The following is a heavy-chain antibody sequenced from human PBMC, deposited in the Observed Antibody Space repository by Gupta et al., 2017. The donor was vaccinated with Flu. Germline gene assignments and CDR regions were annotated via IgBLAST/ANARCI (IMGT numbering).Heavy chain of an antibody. CDR3: AKSRESLPPGDGFDI. CDR1: GFTFPNYG. V-gene: IGHV3-23*01. Sequence: VPLLESGGGLVQPGGSLRPSCAATGFTFPNYGMNLVRQAPGKGLEWVSALGGVGGSTWFADSVKGRFTISRDNSKNILYLQMNSLRAEDTAVYYCAKSRESLPPGDGFDIWGQGTMVSVSS. D-gene: IGHD2-21*01. CDR2: LGGVGGST. J-gene: IGHJ3*02.